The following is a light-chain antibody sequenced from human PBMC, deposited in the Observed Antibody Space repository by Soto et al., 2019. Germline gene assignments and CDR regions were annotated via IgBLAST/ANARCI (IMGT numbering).Light chain of an antibody. CDR2: DVS. V-gene: IGKV3-11*01. CDR1: QSVSRD. J-gene: IGKJ2*01. Sequence: EIVLTQSPATLSLFPGERATLSCRASQSVSRDLAWYQQKPGQAPRLLIYDVSNRATGIPARFSGSGSGTDVPLTISSLEPEDFAVYYCQQRSNWPSTFGQGTKLEIK. CDR3: QQRSNWPST.